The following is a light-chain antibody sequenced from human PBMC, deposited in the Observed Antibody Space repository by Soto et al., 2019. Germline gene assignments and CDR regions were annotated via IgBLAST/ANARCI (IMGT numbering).Light chain of an antibody. CDR2: EVA. J-gene: IGLJ1*01. Sequence: QSVLTQSPSASGSPGQSVTISCTGTKNDIGVYDFVSWYQHHPGKAPRLIIYEVAQRPSGVPDRFSGSKSGNTASLTVSGLQAADEADYFCKSYAGSNTYVFGSGTKVTVL. CDR3: KSYAGSNTYV. CDR1: KNDIGVYDF. V-gene: IGLV2-8*01.